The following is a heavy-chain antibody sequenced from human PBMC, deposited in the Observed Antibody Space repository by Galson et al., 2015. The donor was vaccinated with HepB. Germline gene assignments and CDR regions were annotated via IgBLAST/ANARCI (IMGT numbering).Heavy chain of an antibody. J-gene: IGHJ4*02. CDR2: ISAHNGNR. Sequence: SVKVSCKASGYTFSSYGISWVRQAPGQGLEWMGWISAHNGNRIYSKKLQGRVTMTTDTSTSTAYMEVRSLRSDDTAVYYCARDVGGYLFDYWGQGTLVTVSS. V-gene: IGHV1-18*04. CDR1: GYTFSSYG. D-gene: IGHD2-15*01. CDR3: ARDVGGYLFDY.